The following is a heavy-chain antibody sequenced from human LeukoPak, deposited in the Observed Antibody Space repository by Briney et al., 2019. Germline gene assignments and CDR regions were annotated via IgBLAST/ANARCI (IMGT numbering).Heavy chain of an antibody. CDR3: ARGSANRYHLYIDF. Sequence: PGGSLRLSCAASGFTFSSYWMSWVRQAPGKGLEGVASINQDGSEKYYVDSVKGRFTISRDNSKNSLYLQMSSLRAEDTAVYICARGSANRYHLYIDFWGQGTLVTVSS. J-gene: IGHJ4*02. D-gene: IGHD3-16*02. CDR1: GFTFSSYW. CDR2: INQDGSEK. V-gene: IGHV3-7*01.